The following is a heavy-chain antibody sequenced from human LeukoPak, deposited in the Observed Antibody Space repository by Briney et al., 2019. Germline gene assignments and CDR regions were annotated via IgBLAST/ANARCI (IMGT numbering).Heavy chain of an antibody. J-gene: IGHJ5*02. V-gene: IGHV3-74*01. Sequence: GGSLRLSCAASGFTFSSYGMHWVRQAPGKGLVWVSHINSDGSTTSYADSVKGRFAISRDNAKNTLNLQINSLRAEDTAVYYCARDLGQYYDTSDNWFDPWGQGTLVTVSS. CDR1: GFTFSSYG. D-gene: IGHD3-22*01. CDR2: INSDGSTT. CDR3: ARDLGQYYDTSDNWFDP.